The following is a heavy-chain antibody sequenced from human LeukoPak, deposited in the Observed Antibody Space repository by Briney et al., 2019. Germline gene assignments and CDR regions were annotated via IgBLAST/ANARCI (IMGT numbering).Heavy chain of an antibody. CDR1: GYTFTGYY. V-gene: IGHV1-2*02. CDR3: ARDYFYYDSSGYDY. Sequence: GASVKVSCKASGYTFTGYYMHWVRQAPGQGLEWMGWINPSSGGTNYAQKFQGRVTMTRDTSISTAYMELSRLRSDDTAVYYCARDYFYYDSSGYDYWGQGTLVTVSS. CDR2: INPSSGGT. J-gene: IGHJ4*02. D-gene: IGHD3-22*01.